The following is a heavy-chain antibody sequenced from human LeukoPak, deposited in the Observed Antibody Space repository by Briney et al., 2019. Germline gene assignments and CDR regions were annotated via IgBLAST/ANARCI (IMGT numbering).Heavy chain of an antibody. Sequence: ASVTVSCKPSGYTFTSYHINGVRQAPGQGLEWMGWVNPNTDDRGYEQKFQGRLIITRDTSISTAYIELGSPRCEGTAVYFWARTTSLSASGYDYWGQGTLVTVSS. D-gene: IGHD6-25*01. CDR2: VNPNTDDR. V-gene: IGHV1-8*03. J-gene: IGHJ4*02. CDR3: ARTTSLSASGYDY. CDR1: GYTFTSYH.